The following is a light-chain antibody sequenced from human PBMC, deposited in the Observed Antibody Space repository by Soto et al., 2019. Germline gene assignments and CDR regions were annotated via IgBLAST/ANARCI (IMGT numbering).Light chain of an antibody. CDR1: STDVV. CDR2: EGS. V-gene: IGLV2-23*01. Sequence: QSALTQPASVSGSPGQSITISCTGTSTDVVSWYQQHPGKAPKLMIYEGSRRPSGVSNRFSGSKSGNTASLTISGLQAEDEAHYYCCSYAGSSTSWVFGGGTKLTVL. CDR3: CSYAGSSTSWV. J-gene: IGLJ3*02.